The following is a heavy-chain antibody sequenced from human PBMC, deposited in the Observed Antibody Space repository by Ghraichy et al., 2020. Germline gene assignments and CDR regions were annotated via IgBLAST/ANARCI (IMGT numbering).Heavy chain of an antibody. Sequence: GGSLRLSCAASGFTFSRYGMHWVRQSPGKGLEGVAVTSYDGNNKNYADSVKGRFSISRDNSKNTLYLQMNSLRPEDTAVYYWAKERDSSGYYAFRGDYYGMDVWGQGTTVTVSS. CDR3: AKERDSSGYYAFRGDYYGMDV. D-gene: IGHD3-22*01. V-gene: IGHV3-30*18. J-gene: IGHJ6*02. CDR1: GFTFSRYG. CDR2: TSYDGNNK.